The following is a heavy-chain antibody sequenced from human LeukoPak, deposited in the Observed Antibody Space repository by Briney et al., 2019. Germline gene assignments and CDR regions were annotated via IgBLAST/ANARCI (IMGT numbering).Heavy chain of an antibody. V-gene: IGHV3-15*01. CDR2: IKSKSAGGTA. CDR3: ADYSDSTFPS. CDR1: GFTFSNVW. Sequence: PGGSLRLSRAASGFTFSNVWMSWVRQAPGKGLEWVGRIKSKSAGGTAEYAAPVKGRFTMSRDDSKNTLFPQMNSLKTEDTAVYYCADYSDSTFPSWGRGTLVTVSA. D-gene: IGHD4-11*01. J-gene: IGHJ5*02.